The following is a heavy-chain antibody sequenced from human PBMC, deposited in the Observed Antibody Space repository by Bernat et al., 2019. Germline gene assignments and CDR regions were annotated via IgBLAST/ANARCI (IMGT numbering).Heavy chain of an antibody. CDR3: ARGHYYDSSGYYSAPRYFDL. V-gene: IGHV3-11*06. Sequence: QVQLVESGGGLVKPGGSLRLSCAASGFTFSDYYMSWIRQAPGKGLEWVSYISSSSSYTNYADSVKGRFTISRDNAKNSLYLQMNSLRAEDTAVYYCARGHYYDSSGYYSAPRYFDLWGRGTLVTVSS. D-gene: IGHD3-22*01. J-gene: IGHJ2*01. CDR2: ISSSSSYT. CDR1: GFTFSDYY.